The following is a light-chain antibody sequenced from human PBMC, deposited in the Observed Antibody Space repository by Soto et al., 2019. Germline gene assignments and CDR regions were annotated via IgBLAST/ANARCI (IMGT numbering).Light chain of an antibody. CDR1: SSDVGAYNY. V-gene: IGLV2-14*01. Sequence: QSALTQPASVSGSPGQPITISCTGTSSDVGAYNYVSWYQLHPGKAPKLMIYEVNNRPSGVSHRFSGSKSGNTASLTFSGLQPEDEADYYCSSYTNINTRACVFGTGTKLTVL. J-gene: IGLJ1*01. CDR3: SSYTNINTRACV. CDR2: EVN.